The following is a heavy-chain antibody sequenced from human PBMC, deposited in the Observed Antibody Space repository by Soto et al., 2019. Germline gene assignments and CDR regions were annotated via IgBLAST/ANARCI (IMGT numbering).Heavy chain of an antibody. V-gene: IGHV4-39*01. CDR1: GDSISSSIYY. D-gene: IGHD3-10*01. CDR2: IYYSGST. J-gene: IGHJ4*02. Sequence: SETLSLTCTVSGDSISSSIYYWGWIRQPPGKGLEWIGTIYYSGSTFYNPSLKSRVTISVDTSKNQFSLKLSSVTAADTAVYYCARVLAPLAMVRGALGYWGQGTLVTVSS. CDR3: ARVLAPLAMVRGALGY.